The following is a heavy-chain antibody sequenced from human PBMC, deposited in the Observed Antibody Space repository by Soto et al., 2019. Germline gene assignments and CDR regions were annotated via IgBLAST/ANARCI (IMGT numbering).Heavy chain of an antibody. CDR2: IIPIFGTA. J-gene: IGHJ4*02. Sequence: SVKVSCKASGGTFSSYAISWVRQAPGQGLEWMGGIIPIFGTANYAQKFQGRVTITAGKSTSTAYMELSSLRSEDTAVYYCARGKAVAGRGLVDYWGQGTLVTVSS. CDR1: GGTFSSYA. CDR3: ARGKAVAGRGLVDY. V-gene: IGHV1-69*06. D-gene: IGHD6-19*01.